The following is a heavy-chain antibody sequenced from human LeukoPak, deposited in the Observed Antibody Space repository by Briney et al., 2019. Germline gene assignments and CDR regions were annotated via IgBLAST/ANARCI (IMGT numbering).Heavy chain of an antibody. CDR1: GFTFSSYG. Sequence: GGSLRLSCAASGFTFSSYGMHWVRQAPGKGLEWVAVISYDGSNKYYADSVKGRFTISRDNSKNTLYLQMNSLRAEDTAVYYCAKDDCSGGSCYYFDYWGQGTLVTVSS. J-gene: IGHJ4*02. D-gene: IGHD2-15*01. V-gene: IGHV3-30*18. CDR3: AKDDCSGGSCYYFDY. CDR2: ISYDGSNK.